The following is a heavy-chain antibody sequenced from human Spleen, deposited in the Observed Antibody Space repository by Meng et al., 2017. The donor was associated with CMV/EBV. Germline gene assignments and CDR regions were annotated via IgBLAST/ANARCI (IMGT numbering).Heavy chain of an antibody. D-gene: IGHD6-19*01. V-gene: IGHV4-59*08. Sequence: GSLRLSCTVSGGSISSYYWSWIRQPPGKGLEWIGYIYYSGSTNYNPSLKSRVTISVDTSKNQFSLKLTSVTAADTAVYYCASTLGYSSGWYKDWGQGTLVTVSS. CDR3: ASTLGYSSGWYKD. J-gene: IGHJ4*02. CDR1: GGSISSYY. CDR2: IYYSGST.